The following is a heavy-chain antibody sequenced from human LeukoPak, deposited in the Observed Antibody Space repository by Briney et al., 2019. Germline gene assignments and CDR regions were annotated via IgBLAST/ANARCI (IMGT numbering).Heavy chain of an antibody. CDR1: GFTFSSYG. Sequence: PGGSLRLSCAASGFTFSSYGMHWVRQAPGKGLEWVAVISYDGSNKYYADSVKGRFTISRDNSKNTLHLQMNSLRAEDTAVYYCAKVNIVATIFDYRGQGTLVTVSS. V-gene: IGHV3-30*18. D-gene: IGHD5-12*01. CDR3: AKVNIVATIFDY. CDR2: ISYDGSNK. J-gene: IGHJ4*02.